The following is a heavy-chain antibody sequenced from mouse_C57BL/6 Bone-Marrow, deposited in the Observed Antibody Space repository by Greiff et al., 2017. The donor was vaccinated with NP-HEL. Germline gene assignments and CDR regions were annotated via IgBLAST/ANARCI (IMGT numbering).Heavy chain of an antibody. D-gene: IGHD2-3*01. Sequence: EVQRVESGGGLVQPGGSLKLSCAASGFTFSDYYMYWVRQTPEKRLEWVAYISNGGGSTYYPDTVKGRFTISRDNAKNTLYLQMSRLKSEDTAMYYCARRGDGYYVYFDYWGQGTTLTVSS. CDR1: GFTFSDYY. V-gene: IGHV5-12*01. CDR2: ISNGGGST. J-gene: IGHJ2*01. CDR3: ARRGDGYYVYFDY.